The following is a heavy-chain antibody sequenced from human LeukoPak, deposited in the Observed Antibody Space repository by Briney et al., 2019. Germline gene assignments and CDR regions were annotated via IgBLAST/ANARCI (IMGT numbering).Heavy chain of an antibody. CDR2: IYTSGST. V-gene: IGHV4-4*07. Sequence: SETLSLTCTVSGGSISYFYWSWIRQPAGKGLEWIGRIYTSGSTNYNPSLKSRVTMSVNTSKKQFSLKLSSVTAADTAVYYCARVRGSSGSYEYYHYMDVWGKGITVTISS. CDR3: ARVRGSSGSYEYYHYMDV. D-gene: IGHD1-26*01. CDR1: GGSISYFY. J-gene: IGHJ6*03.